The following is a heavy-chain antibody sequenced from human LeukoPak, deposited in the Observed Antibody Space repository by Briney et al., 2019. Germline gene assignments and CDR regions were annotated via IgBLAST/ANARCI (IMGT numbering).Heavy chain of an antibody. D-gene: IGHD4-23*01. CDR3: ARKNHDYGGAFDI. J-gene: IGHJ3*02. CDR2: INTAGYK. Sequence: SGGSLRLSCAASGFTFSSHDMHWVRQPTGQGLEWVSAINTAGYKYYVVSVRGRFTISRDDVKSSLYLDMNSLRAGDTAVYYCARKNHDYGGAFDIWGPGTMVTVSS. V-gene: IGHV3-13*04. CDR1: GFTFSSHD.